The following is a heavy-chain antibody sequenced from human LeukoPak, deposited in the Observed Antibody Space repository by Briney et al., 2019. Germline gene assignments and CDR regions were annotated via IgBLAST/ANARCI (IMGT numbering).Heavy chain of an antibody. Sequence: SETLSLTCTASGGSISSYYWSWIRQPPGKGLEWIGYIYYSGSTNYNPSLKSRVTISVDTSKDQFSLRLSSVTAADTAVYYCTRGGELMNFWGQGTLVTVSS. CDR1: GGSISSYY. J-gene: IGHJ4*02. CDR2: IYYSGST. V-gene: IGHV4-59*08. D-gene: IGHD1-26*01. CDR3: TRGGELMNF.